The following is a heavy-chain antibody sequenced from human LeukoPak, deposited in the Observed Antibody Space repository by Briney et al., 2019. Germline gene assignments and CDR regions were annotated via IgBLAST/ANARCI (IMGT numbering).Heavy chain of an antibody. Sequence: ASVKVSCKTSGYTFTSYAISWLRQAPGQGLEWMGWIKPNSGGTNYAQKFQGRVTMTRDTSISTAYMELSRLRSDDTAVYYCAREPIAVAGGNAFDIWGQGTMVTAAS. CDR2: IKPNSGGT. CDR3: AREPIAVAGGNAFDI. D-gene: IGHD6-19*01. V-gene: IGHV1-2*02. CDR1: GYTFTSYA. J-gene: IGHJ3*02.